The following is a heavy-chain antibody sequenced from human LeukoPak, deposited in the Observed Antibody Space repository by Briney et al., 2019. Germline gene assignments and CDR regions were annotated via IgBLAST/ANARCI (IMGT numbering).Heavy chain of an antibody. CDR1: GYTFTGYY. Sequence: WASVQVSCKASGYTFTGYYMHWVRQAPGQRLEWMGWINPNSGGTDYAQKFQGRVTMTRDTSISTAYMELTRLRSDDTAVYYCARGRYCSDGNCYHNWFDPWGQGTLVIVSS. CDR3: ARGRYCSDGNCYHNWFDP. CDR2: INPNSGGT. J-gene: IGHJ5*02. D-gene: IGHD2-15*01. V-gene: IGHV1-2*02.